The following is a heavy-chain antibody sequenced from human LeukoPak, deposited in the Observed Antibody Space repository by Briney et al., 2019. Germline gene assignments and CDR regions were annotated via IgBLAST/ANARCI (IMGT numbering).Heavy chain of an antibody. CDR2: INWNGGST. V-gene: IGHV3-20*04. CDR1: GFTFDDYG. Sequence: GGSLRLSCAASGFTFDDYGMSWVRQAPGKGLEWVSGINWNGGSTGYADSVKGRFTISRDNAKNSLYLQMNSLGAEDTALYYCARGGQYDFWSGYCDYWGQGTLVTVSS. J-gene: IGHJ4*02. CDR3: ARGGQYDFWSGYCDY. D-gene: IGHD3-3*01.